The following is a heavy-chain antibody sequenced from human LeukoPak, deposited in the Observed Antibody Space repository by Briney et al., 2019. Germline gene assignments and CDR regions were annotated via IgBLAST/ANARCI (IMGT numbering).Heavy chain of an antibody. CDR1: GGSISSSSYY. D-gene: IGHD3-22*01. J-gene: IGHJ4*02. V-gene: IGHV4-39*07. CDR2: IYYSGST. Sequence: SETLSLTCTVSGGSISSSSYYWGWIRQPPGKGLEWIGSIYYSGSTYYNPSLKSRVTISVDTSKNQFSLKLSSVTAADTAVYYCARSNYYDSGGYPFDYWGQGTPVTVSS. CDR3: ARSNYYDSGGYPFDY.